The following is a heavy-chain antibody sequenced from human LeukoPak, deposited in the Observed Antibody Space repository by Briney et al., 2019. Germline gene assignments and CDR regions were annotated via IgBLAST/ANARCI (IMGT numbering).Heavy chain of an antibody. V-gene: IGHV1-8*01. D-gene: IGHD6-13*01. Sequence: ASVKVSCKASGYTFTSYDINWVRQATGQGLEWMGWMNPNSGNTGYAQKFQGRVTMTRNTSISTAYMELSSLRSEDTAVYYCARWGAPGGDSSSWFYSYYYYYMDVWGKGTTVTVSS. CDR3: ARWGAPGGDSSSWFYSYYYYYMDV. J-gene: IGHJ6*03. CDR2: MNPNSGNT. CDR1: GYTFTSYD.